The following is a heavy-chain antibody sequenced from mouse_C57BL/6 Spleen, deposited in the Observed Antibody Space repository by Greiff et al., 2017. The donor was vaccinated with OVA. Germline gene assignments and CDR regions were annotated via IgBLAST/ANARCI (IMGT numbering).Heavy chain of an antibody. CDR2: INPSSGYT. CDR3: ARSYYSNYFAMDY. V-gene: IGHV1-7*01. D-gene: IGHD2-5*01. J-gene: IGHJ4*01. Sequence: QVQLQQSGAELAKPGASVKLSCTASGYTFTSYWMHWVKQRPGQGLEWIGYINPSSGYTKYNQKFKDKATLTADKSSSTAYMQLSSLTYEDSAVYYCARSYYSNYFAMDYWGQGTSVTVSS. CDR1: GYTFTSYW.